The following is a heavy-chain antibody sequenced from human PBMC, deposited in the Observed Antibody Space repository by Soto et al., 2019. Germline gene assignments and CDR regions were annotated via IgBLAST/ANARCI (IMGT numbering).Heavy chain of an antibody. V-gene: IGHV4-30-2*01. CDR3: ARDATTKAYGMDV. D-gene: IGHD1-1*01. Sequence: QLQLQESGSGLVKPSQTLSLTCAVSGGSISSGGYSWSWIRQPPGKGLEWIGYINHSGSTYYNPSLELRVTILVDRSKNGVALKRSSLTAADTAAYYCARDATTKAYGMDVWGQGTTVTVSS. CDR1: GGSISSGGYS. J-gene: IGHJ6*02. CDR2: INHSGST.